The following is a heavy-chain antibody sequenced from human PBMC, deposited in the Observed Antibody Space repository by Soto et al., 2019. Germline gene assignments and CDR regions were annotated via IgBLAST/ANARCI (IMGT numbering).Heavy chain of an antibody. D-gene: IGHD6-19*01. J-gene: IGHJ4*02. CDR2: ISSSSSTI. CDR1: GFTFSSYS. Sequence: PGGSLRLSCAASGFTFSSYSMNWVRQAPGKGLEWVSYISSSSSTIYYADSVKGRFTISRDNAKNSLYLQMNSLRAEDTAVYYCARGRIAVAGTFDYGGQGPLVTVS. V-gene: IGHV3-48*01. CDR3: ARGRIAVAGTFDY.